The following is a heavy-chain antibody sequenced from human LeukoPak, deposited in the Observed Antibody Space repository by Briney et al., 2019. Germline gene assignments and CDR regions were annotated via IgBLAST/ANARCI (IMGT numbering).Heavy chain of an antibody. Sequence: ASVKVSCKASGSTFSGYYIHWVRQAPGQGLEWMGWINPKSGGTNYAQNFQGRVTMTRDTSISTAYVELNRLRSDDTAVYYRARSFVYYYGSGSYSWFGPWGQGTLVTVSS. J-gene: IGHJ5*02. CDR3: ARSFVYYYGSGSYSWFGP. D-gene: IGHD3-10*01. CDR1: GSTFSGYY. CDR2: INPKSGGT. V-gene: IGHV1-2*02.